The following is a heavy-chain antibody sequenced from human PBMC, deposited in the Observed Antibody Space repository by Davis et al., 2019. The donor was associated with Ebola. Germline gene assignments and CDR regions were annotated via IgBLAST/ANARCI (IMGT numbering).Heavy chain of an antibody. CDR1: GFTFTRYS. Sequence: GESLKISCAASGFTFTRYSMNWVRQAPGKGLEWVSYIGPSSSTIYYADSVKGRFTISRDNAKNALYLQMNSLRDEDTGVYYCARGGGGGLLDDYWGQGTLVTVSS. J-gene: IGHJ4*02. D-gene: IGHD3-16*01. V-gene: IGHV3-48*02. CDR2: IGPSSSTI. CDR3: ARGGGGGLLDDY.